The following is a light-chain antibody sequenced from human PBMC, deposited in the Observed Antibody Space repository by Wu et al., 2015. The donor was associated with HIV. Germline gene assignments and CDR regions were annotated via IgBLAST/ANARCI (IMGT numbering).Light chain of an antibody. CDR2: AAS. CDR3: QQYVNGSPSVT. CDR1: QGISNF. J-gene: IGKJ4*01. V-gene: IGKV1-27*01. Sequence: DIQMTQSPSSLSASVGDRVTITCRASQGISNFLAWYQQKPGKPPKVLIYAASTLQSGVPSRFSGSGSGTDFTLTISSLQPEDVAMYYCQQYVNGSPSVTFGGGTKVEIK.